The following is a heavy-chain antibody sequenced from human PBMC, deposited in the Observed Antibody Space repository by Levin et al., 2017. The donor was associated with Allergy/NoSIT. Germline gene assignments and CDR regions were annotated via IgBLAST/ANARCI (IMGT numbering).Heavy chain of an antibody. D-gene: IGHD3-10*01. J-gene: IGHJ6*03. CDR1: GFTFRYYA. V-gene: IGHV3-49*03. CDR3: TRDVGGAYYYFMDV. CDR2: IRSKDYGGTT. Sequence: AGGSLRLSCTASGFTFRYYAMSWFRQAPGKGLEWVGFIRSKDYGGTTEYAASVKGRFTIPRDDSKSIAYLQMNSLKTEDTAMYYCTRDVGGAYYYFMDVWGKGTTVTVSS.